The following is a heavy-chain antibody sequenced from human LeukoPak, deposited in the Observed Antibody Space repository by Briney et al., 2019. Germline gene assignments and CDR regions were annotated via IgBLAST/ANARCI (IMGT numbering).Heavy chain of an antibody. CDR3: ARDWFYSDSSGYYWDY. Sequence: GGSLRLSCVVSGFTVRSNYMGWVRQSPGRGLEWVSVIHSDGTTYYADSVKGRFSISRDNAKNTLHLQMHSLRAEDTAVYYCARDWFYSDSSGYYWDYWGQGTLVTVSS. J-gene: IGHJ4*02. V-gene: IGHV3-66*01. CDR2: IHSDGTT. D-gene: IGHD3-22*01. CDR1: GFTVRSNY.